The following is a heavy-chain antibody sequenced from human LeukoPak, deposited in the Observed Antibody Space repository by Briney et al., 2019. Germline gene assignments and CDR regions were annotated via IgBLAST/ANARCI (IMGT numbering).Heavy chain of an antibody. J-gene: IGHJ3*02. V-gene: IGHV1-69*05. D-gene: IGHD2-8*01. CDR2: LIPIFGAA. CDR1: AGTFSSYA. Sequence: GASVQFSSNASAGTFSSYAISWVRPAPRQGREWRGWLIPIFGAAKYSQKFQGRVTITTDESKSTVYMQLSSLRSEDTAVYYCARSVRICSNGVCYEPDAFDIWGQGTMVTVSS. CDR3: ARSVRICSNGVCYEPDAFDI.